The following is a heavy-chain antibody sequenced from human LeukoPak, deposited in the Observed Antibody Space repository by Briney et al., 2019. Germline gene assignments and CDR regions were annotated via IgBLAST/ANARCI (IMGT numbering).Heavy chain of an antibody. Sequence: AAVTLSLTSSGYTFTINGNGWLRLPPAPGKERVGLVSIYNGNPNYAQKLQGRVTMTTDKSTSTGYMELRSLRSDDTAVYCCASGAQTSSAYYFSYYYMDVWGKGTTVTVSS. J-gene: IGHJ6*03. V-gene: IGHV1-18*01. CDR3: ASGAQTSSAYYFSYYYMDV. D-gene: IGHD4/OR15-4a*01. CDR1: GYTFTING. CDR2: VSIYNGNP.